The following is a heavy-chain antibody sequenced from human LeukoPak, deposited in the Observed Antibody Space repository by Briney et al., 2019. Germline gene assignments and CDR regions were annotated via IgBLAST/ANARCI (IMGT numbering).Heavy chain of an antibody. J-gene: IGHJ5*02. CDR3: ARAGGRSWFDP. V-gene: IGHV1-2*02. Sequence: ASVKVSCKTSGYTFRTYGITWVRQAPGQGLEWMGWINPNSGGTNYAQKFQGRVTMTTDTSMSTAYMELSRLTSDDTAVYYCARAGGRSWFDPWGQGTLVTVSS. CDR1: GYTFRTYG. CDR2: INPNSGGT.